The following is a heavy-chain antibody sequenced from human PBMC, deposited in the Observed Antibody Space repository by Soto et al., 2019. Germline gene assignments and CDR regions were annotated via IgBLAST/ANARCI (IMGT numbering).Heavy chain of an antibody. CDR2: INAGNGNT. CDR1: GYTFTSYA. Sequence: ASVKVSCKASGYTFTSYAMHWVRQAPGQRLEWMGWINAGNGNTKYSQKFQGRVTITRDISASTAYMELSSLRSEDTAVYYCARAPPYCSSTSCYPPGNYGMDVWGQGTTVTVS. V-gene: IGHV1-3*01. J-gene: IGHJ6*02. CDR3: ARAPPYCSSTSCYPPGNYGMDV. D-gene: IGHD2-2*01.